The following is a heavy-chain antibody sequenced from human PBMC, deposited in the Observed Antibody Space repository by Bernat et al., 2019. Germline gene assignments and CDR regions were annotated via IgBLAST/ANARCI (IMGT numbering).Heavy chain of an antibody. Sequence: QVQLVESGGGVVQPGRSLRLYCAASGFTFSSYAMHWVRQAPGKGLEWVAVISYDGSNKYYADSVKGRFTISRDNSKNTLYLQMNSLRAEDTAVYYCARDGRGYSYGEIYYFDYWGQGTLVTVSS. V-gene: IGHV3-30-3*01. CDR3: ARDGRGYSYGEIYYFDY. CDR1: GFTFSSYA. CDR2: ISYDGSNK. J-gene: IGHJ4*02. D-gene: IGHD5-18*01.